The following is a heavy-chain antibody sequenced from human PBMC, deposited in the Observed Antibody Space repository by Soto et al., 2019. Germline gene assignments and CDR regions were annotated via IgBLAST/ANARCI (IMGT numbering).Heavy chain of an antibody. CDR2: VSDTGIST. D-gene: IGHD3-22*01. CDR3: AKSYFDSSGFDS. V-gene: IGHV3-23*01. J-gene: IGHJ5*01. CDR1: GFTFRSYA. Sequence: EVQLLDSGGGLVQPGGSLRLSCAASGFTFRSYALNWVRQAPGKGLEWVPTVSDTGISTYYAGSVTGRFTISRDNSRNTVYLQMNSLRAEDKAVYYCAKSYFDSSGFDSWGLGTLVTVSS.